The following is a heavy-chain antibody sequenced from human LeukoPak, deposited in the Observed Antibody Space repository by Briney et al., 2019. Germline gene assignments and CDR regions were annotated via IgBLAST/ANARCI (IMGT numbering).Heavy chain of an antibody. V-gene: IGHV1-69*04. Sequence: SVKVSCKASGYTFTSYGISWVRQAPGQGLEWMGRIIPILGIANYAQKFQGRVTITADKSTSTAYMELSSLRSEDTAVYYCAGANWFDPWGQGTLVTVSS. J-gene: IGHJ5*02. CDR2: IIPILGIA. CDR3: AGANWFDP. CDR1: GYTFTSYG.